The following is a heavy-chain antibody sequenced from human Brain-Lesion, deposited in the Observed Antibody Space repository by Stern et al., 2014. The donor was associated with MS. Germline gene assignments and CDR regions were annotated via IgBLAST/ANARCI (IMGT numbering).Heavy chain of an antibody. J-gene: IGHJ5*02. V-gene: IGHV1-69*06. CDR3: AKDGPALVTNWFDP. D-gene: IGHD5-18*01. CDR2: IIPIFGSP. CDR1: GGTFGTYP. Sequence: VQLVEPRPEVKKPGSSVQVSFKASGGTFGTYPITWLRQAPGQGLEWMGPIIPIFGSPNYAQKFQGRVTITADRSTTTVYMKLSSLKSDDAAVYYCAKDGPALVTNWFDPWGRGTLVTVSS.